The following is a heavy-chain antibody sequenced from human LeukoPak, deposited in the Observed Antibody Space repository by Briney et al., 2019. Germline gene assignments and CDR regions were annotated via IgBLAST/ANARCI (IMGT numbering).Heavy chain of an antibody. V-gene: IGHV3-30*18. J-gene: IGHJ4*02. CDR1: GFTFSSYG. CDR2: ISYDGSNK. CDR3: AKDMGYCSSTSCPLDY. D-gene: IGHD2-2*01. Sequence: GGSLRLSCAASGFTFSSYGMHWVRQAPGKGLEWVAVISYDGSNKHYADSVKGRFTISRDNSKNTLYLQMNSLRAEDTAVYYCAKDMGYCSSTSCPLDYWGQGTLVTVSS.